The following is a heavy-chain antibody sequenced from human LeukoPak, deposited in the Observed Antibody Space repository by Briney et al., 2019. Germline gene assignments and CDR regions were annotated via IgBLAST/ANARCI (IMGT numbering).Heavy chain of an antibody. CDR1: GYTFTGYY. D-gene: IGHD3-9*01. J-gene: IGHJ4*02. CDR3: ANVRYFDWLSTEYYFDY. Sequence: ASVKVSCKASGYTFTGYYMHWVRQAPGQGLEWMGWINPNSGGTNYAQKFQGRVTMTRDTSISTAYMELSRLRSDDTAVHYCANVRYFDWLSTEYYFDYWGQGTLVTVSS. V-gene: IGHV1-2*02. CDR2: INPNSGGT.